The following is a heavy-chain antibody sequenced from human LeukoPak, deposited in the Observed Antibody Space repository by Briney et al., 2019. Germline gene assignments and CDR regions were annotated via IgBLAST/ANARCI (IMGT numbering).Heavy chain of an antibody. CDR2: ISAYNGNT. CDR3: ARDHDILTDDAFDI. Sequence: ASVKVSCKASGYTFTSYGISWVRQAPGQGLEWMGWISAYNGNTNYAQKLQGRVTMTTDTSTSTAYMELRSLRSDDTAMYYCARDHDILTDDAFDIWGQGTMVTVSS. V-gene: IGHV1-18*01. CDR1: GYTFTSYG. D-gene: IGHD3-9*01. J-gene: IGHJ3*02.